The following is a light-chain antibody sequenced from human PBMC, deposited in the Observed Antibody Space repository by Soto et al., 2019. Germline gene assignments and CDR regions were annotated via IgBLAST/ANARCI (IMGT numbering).Light chain of an antibody. J-gene: IGKJ4*01. CDR3: QQYYSTPLT. CDR1: QSIFYSSTNKNY. V-gene: IGKV4-1*01. CDR2: WAS. Sequence: DIVMTQSPDSLAVYLGERATINCKSSQSIFYSSTNKNYLAWYQQKPGQPPELLIYWASTRESGVPDRFSGSGSATDFTLTISSLQAEDVAVYYCQQYYSTPLTFGGGTKVEIK.